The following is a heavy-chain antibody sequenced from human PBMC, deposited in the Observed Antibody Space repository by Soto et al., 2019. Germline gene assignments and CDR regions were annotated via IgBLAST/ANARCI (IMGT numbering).Heavy chain of an antibody. CDR1: GYTFTGYY. V-gene: IGHV1-2*04. CDR3: ARGPYYYDSSGYYYPRPFDY. CDR2: INPNSGGT. J-gene: IGHJ4*02. D-gene: IGHD3-22*01. Sequence: ASVKVSCKASGYTFTGYYMHWVRQAPGQGLEWMGWINPNSGGTNYARKFQGWVTMTRDTSISTAYMELSRLRSDDTAVYYCARGPYYYDSSGYYYPRPFDYWGQGTLVTVSS.